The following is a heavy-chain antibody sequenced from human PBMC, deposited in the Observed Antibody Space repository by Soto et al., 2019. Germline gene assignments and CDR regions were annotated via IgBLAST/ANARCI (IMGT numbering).Heavy chain of an antibody. CDR1: GSTFSNYA. Sequence: EVQLLESGGGLVQPGGSLRLSCAASGSTFSNYAMNWVRQAPGKGLEWVSGISGSGGSTYYADSVKGRFTISRDNSKNTLYLQMNSLRVEDTAVYYCAKRMMKRFLEQLYGMDVWGQGTTVTVSS. CDR2: ISGSGGST. V-gene: IGHV3-23*01. J-gene: IGHJ6*02. D-gene: IGHD3-3*01. CDR3: AKRMMKRFLEQLYGMDV.